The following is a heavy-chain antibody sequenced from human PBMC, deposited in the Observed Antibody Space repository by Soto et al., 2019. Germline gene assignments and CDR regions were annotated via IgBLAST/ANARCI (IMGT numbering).Heavy chain of an antibody. CDR3: ARGSAMVRGVINYYGMDV. V-gene: IGHV3-20*04. CDR2: INWNGGST. J-gene: IGHJ6*02. D-gene: IGHD3-10*01. Sequence: GGSLRLSCAASGFTFSNAWMSWVRQAPGKGLEWVSGINWNGGSTGYADSVKGRFTISRDNAKNSLYLQMNSLRAEDTALYYCARGSAMVRGVINYYGMDVWGQGALVTVSS. CDR1: GFTFSNAW.